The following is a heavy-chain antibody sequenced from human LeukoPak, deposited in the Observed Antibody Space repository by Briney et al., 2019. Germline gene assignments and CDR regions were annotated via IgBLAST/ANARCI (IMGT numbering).Heavy chain of an antibody. J-gene: IGHJ4*02. CDR2: IKQDGSEK. Sequence: GGSLRLSCAASGFTFNSYWVSWVRQAPGKGLEWVANIKQDGSEKYYVDSVKGRFTISRDNAENSLYLQMNSLRADDTAVYYCARGQVLDYWGQGTLVTVSS. CDR3: ARGQVLDY. V-gene: IGHV3-7*01. CDR1: GFTFNSYW.